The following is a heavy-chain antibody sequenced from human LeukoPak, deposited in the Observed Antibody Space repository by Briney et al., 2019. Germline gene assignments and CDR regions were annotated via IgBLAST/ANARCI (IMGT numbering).Heavy chain of an antibody. V-gene: IGHV4-59*01. Sequence: SETLSLTCTVSGGSISGYYWSWIRLPPGKGLEWIGYIYYSGSTNYNPSLKSRVTISVDTSKNQFSLKLSSVTAADTAVYHCARGGGYCGGGSCYDYWGQGTLVTVSS. D-gene: IGHD2-15*01. J-gene: IGHJ4*02. CDR3: ARGGGYCGGGSCYDY. CDR2: IYYSGST. CDR1: GGSISGYY.